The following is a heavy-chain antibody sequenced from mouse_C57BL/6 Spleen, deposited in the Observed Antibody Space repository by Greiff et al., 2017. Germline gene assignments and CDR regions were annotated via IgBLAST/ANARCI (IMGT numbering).Heavy chain of an antibody. V-gene: IGHV1-72*01. D-gene: IGHD1-1*01. Sequence: QVQLQQPGAELVKPGASVKLSCKASGYTFTSYWMHWVKQRPGRGLEWIGRFDPNSGGTKYNEKFKSKATLTVDKPSSTAYMQLSSLTSEDSAVYYCARRGSSPFAYWGQGTLVTVSA. CDR2: FDPNSGGT. CDR3: ARRGSSPFAY. CDR1: GYTFTSYW. J-gene: IGHJ3*01.